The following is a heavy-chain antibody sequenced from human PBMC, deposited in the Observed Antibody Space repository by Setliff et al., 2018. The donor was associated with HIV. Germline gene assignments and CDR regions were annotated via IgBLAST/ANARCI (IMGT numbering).Heavy chain of an antibody. D-gene: IGHD6-19*01. J-gene: IGHJ4*02. CDR2: INAGNGNT. CDR3: AKDREQWLAWRGFDY. CDR1: GYTFTSYV. Sequence: ASVKVSCKASGYTFTSYVMHWVRQAPAQRLEWMGWINAGNGNTKYSQEFQGRVTITRDTSASTAYMELNSLRAEDTAVYYCAKDREQWLAWRGFDYWGQGTLVTVSS. V-gene: IGHV1-3*03.